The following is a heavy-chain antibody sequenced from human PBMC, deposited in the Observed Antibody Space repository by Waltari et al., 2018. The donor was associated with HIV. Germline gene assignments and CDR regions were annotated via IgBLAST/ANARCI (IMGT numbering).Heavy chain of an antibody. CDR1: GGSISNYY. V-gene: IGHV4-59*01. D-gene: IGHD2-2*01. J-gene: IGHJ3*02. Sequence: QVQLQESGPGLVKPSETLSLNCTVSGGSISNYYWTWTLQPPGKALEWIGYIYYSGSTTYNPSLKSRVTISVDTSKSQFSLKLNSVTAADTAIYYCARGVCSSTSCPRKDAFDIWGQGTMVTVSS. CDR2: IYYSGST. CDR3: ARGVCSSTSCPRKDAFDI.